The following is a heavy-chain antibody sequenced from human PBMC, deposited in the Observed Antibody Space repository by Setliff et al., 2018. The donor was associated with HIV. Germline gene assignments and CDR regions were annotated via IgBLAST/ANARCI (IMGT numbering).Heavy chain of an antibody. J-gene: IGHJ4*02. CDR3: ARDPPGSGFHLDY. Sequence: GGSLRLSCATSGFTFSPYAIHWVRQAPGMGLEWVAMIWADGITKFYADSVKGRFTISRDNSKNTMYLQMNTLRVEDTAVYYCARDPPGSGFHLDYWGQGTPVTVPS. CDR1: GFTFSPYA. V-gene: IGHV3-33*01. D-gene: IGHD5-12*01. CDR2: IWADGITK.